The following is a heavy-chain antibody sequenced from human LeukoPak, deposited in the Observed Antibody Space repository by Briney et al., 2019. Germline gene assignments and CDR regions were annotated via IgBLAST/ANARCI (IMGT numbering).Heavy chain of an antibody. D-gene: IGHD5-12*01. CDR3: ARHGISGYDSAYFQH. J-gene: IGHJ1*01. V-gene: IGHV4-59*08. Sequence: SETLSLTCTVSGGSISSYYWSWIRQPPGKGLEWIGYIYYSGSTNYNPSLKGRVTISVDTSKNQFSLKLSSVTAADTAVYYCARHGISGYDSAYFQHWGQGTLVTVSS. CDR2: IYYSGST. CDR1: GGSISSYY.